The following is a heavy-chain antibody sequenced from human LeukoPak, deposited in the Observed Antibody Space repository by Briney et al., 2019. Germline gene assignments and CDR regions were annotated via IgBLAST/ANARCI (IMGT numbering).Heavy chain of an antibody. J-gene: IGHJ4*02. CDR3: AAHPSSAY. CDR2: INSASNT. V-gene: IGHV3-23*01. D-gene: IGHD6-6*01. Sequence: GGSLRLSCTASGFTFSNYGMNWVRQAPGKGLEWVSNINSASNTFYADSVKGRFTISRDNSKNTLYLQMNTLRAEDTAVYYCAAHPSSAYWGRGSLATVSS. CDR1: GFTFSNYG.